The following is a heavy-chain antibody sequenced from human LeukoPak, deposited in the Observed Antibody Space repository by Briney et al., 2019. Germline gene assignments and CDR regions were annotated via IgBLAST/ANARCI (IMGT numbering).Heavy chain of an antibody. V-gene: IGHV1-2*02. CDR1: GYTFTGYY. Sequence: ASVKVSCKASGYTFTGYYMHWVRQAPGQGLEWMGWINPNSGGTNYAQKFQGRVTMTRDTSISTAYMELSRLGSDDTAVYYCARERLRIDSSGYSPFDYWAQGTLVTVSS. CDR3: ARERLRIDSSGYSPFDY. CDR2: INPNSGGT. D-gene: IGHD3-22*01. J-gene: IGHJ4*02.